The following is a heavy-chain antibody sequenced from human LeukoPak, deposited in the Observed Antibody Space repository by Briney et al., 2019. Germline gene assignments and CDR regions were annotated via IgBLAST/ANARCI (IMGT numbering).Heavy chain of an antibody. CDR1: GGSLNSDY. Sequence: SETLSLTCTVSGGSLNSDYWSWIRQPPGKGLEWIGYIYHSGSTNYNTSLKSRVTIPVEKSKNQFSLKLSSVTAAETAVYYGARGWGVGDWGQGTLVTVSS. V-gene: IGHV4-59*01. CDR2: IYHSGST. J-gene: IGHJ4*02. CDR3: ARGWGVGD. D-gene: IGHD3-10*01.